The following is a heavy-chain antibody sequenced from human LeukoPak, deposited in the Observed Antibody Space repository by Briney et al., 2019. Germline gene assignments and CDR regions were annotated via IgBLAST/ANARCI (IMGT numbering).Heavy chain of an antibody. V-gene: IGHV3-53*04. CDR1: GFTVSTNC. CDR3: ARVDTVMAYYFDL. D-gene: IGHD5-18*01. CDR2: IYSGGTT. Sequence: GSLRLSCAASGFTVSTNCMTWVRQAPGKGLEWVSTIYSGGTTYYADSVMGRFTISRHNSRNTLYLQMNSLRAEDTAVYYCARVDTVMAYYFDLWGQGTLVTVPS. J-gene: IGHJ4*02.